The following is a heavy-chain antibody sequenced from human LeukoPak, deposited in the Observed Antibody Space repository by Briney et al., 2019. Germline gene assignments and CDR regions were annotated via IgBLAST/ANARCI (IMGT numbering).Heavy chain of an antibody. CDR1: GYTFTSYY. V-gene: IGHV1-46*01. CDR3: AREVFTRWGAAVYFDY. D-gene: IGHD1-26*01. Sequence: ASVKVSCKASGYTFTSYYMHWVRQAPGQGLEWMGIINPSGGSTSYAQKFQGRVTMTRDTSTSTAYMEVSSLRFEDTAVYSCAREVFTRWGAAVYFDYWGQGTLVTVSS. J-gene: IGHJ4*02. CDR2: INPSGGST.